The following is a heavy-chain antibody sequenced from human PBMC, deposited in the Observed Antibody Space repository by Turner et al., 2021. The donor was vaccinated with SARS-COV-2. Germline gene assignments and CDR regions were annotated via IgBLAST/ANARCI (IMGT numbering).Heavy chain of an antibody. D-gene: IGHD2-2*01. CDR3: ASDCSSTSCQTGYFQH. CDR1: GYTFTSYG. Sequence: QVQLVQSGAEVKKPGASVKVSCKAFGYTFTSYGISWVRQAPGQGLEWMGWISAYNGNTNYAQKLQGRVTMTTDTSTSTAYMELRSLRSDDTVVYYCASDCSSTSCQTGYFQHWGQGTLVTVSS. CDR2: ISAYNGNT. J-gene: IGHJ1*01. V-gene: IGHV1-18*04.